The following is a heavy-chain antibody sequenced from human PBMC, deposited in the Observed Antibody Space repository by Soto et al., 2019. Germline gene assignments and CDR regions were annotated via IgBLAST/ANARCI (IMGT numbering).Heavy chain of an antibody. J-gene: IGHJ4*02. Sequence: SETLSLTCTVSGGSISSSSYYWGWIRQPPGKGLEWIGSIYYSGSTYYNPSLKSRVTISVDTSKNQFSLKLSSVTAADTAVYYCASSYELRYFDWSFDYWGQGTLVTVSS. CDR2: IYYSGST. D-gene: IGHD3-9*01. CDR3: ASSYELRYFDWSFDY. CDR1: GGSISSSSYY. V-gene: IGHV4-39*01.